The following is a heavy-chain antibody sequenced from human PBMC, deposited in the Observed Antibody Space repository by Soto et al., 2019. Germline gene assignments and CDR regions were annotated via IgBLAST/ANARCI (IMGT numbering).Heavy chain of an antibody. J-gene: IGHJ5*02. V-gene: IGHV4-61*01. CDR2: IYYSGST. Sequence: QVQLQESGPGLVKPSETLSLTCTVSGGSVSSGSYYWSWIRQPPGKGLEWIGYIYYSGSTNYNPSLKSRVTISVDTSKNQFSLKLSSVTAADTAVYYCAREGTTGTTRRWFDPWGQGTLVTVSS. D-gene: IGHD1-1*01. CDR3: AREGTTGTTRRWFDP. CDR1: GGSVSSGSYY.